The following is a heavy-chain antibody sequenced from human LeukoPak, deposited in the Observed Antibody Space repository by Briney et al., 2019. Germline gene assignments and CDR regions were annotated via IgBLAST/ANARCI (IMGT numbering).Heavy chain of an antibody. CDR3: ARDYGDYVSWYFDL. J-gene: IGHJ2*01. V-gene: IGHV4-4*02. Sequence: SEALSLTCAVSGGSISSSNWWGWVRQPPGKGLEWIGEIYHSGSTNYNPSLKSRVTISVDKSKNQFSLKLSSVTAADTAVYYCARDYGDYVSWYFDLWGRGTLVTVSS. CDR1: GGSISSSNW. CDR2: IYHSGST. D-gene: IGHD4-17*01.